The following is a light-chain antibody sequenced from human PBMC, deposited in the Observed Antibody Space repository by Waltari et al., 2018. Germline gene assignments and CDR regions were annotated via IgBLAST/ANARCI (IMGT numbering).Light chain of an antibody. CDR1: SSDVGGYNY. CDR2: AGS. V-gene: IGLV2-14*01. J-gene: IGLJ2*01. Sequence: QSALTQPASVSGSPGQSITISCTGSSSDVGGYNYVSWYQQYRGTAPKLRIYAGSNRPSGISDRFSGSQSGNTASLTISGLRAEDEADYYCSSYTSSGSLAFGGGTKVTVL. CDR3: SSYTSSGSLA.